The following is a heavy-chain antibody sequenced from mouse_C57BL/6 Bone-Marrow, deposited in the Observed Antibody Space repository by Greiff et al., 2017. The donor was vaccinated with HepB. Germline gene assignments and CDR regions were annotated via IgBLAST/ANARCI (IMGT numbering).Heavy chain of an antibody. Sequence: QVQLQQPGAELVRPGSSVKLSCKASGYTFTSYWMHWVKQRPIQGLEWIGNIDPSDSETHYNQKFKDKATLTVDKSSSTAYMQLSSLTSEDSAVYYCARFYDGYYDYFDYWGKGTTLTVSS. J-gene: IGHJ2*01. CDR1: GYTFTSYW. CDR2: IDPSDSET. D-gene: IGHD2-3*01. CDR3: ARFYDGYYDYFDY. V-gene: IGHV1-52*01.